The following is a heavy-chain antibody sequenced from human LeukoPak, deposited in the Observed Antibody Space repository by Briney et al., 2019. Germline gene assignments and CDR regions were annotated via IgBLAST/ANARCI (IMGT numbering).Heavy chain of an antibody. Sequence: SETLSLTCAVSGYSISSGYYWGWIRQPPGKGLEWIGSIYHSGSTYYNPSLKSRVTISVDTSKYQFSLKLSSVTAADTAVYYCARGSHYCSSTSCQIIDYWGQGTLVTVSS. CDR2: IYHSGST. CDR1: GYSISSGYY. J-gene: IGHJ4*02. V-gene: IGHV4-38-2*01. CDR3: ARGSHYCSSTSCQIIDY. D-gene: IGHD2-2*01.